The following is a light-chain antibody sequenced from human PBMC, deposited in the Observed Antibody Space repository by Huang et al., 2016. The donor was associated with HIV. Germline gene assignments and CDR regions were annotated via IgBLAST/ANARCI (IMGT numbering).Light chain of an antibody. J-gene: IGKJ2*01. CDR3: QQYNKWPLT. V-gene: IGKV3-15*01. CDR2: SAS. CDR1: HSVSGG. Sequence: EIVMTQSPATLSVSPGERATLSCRASHSVSGGLAWYQQKPGQTPRLLIYSASTRASGIPARFSGNRSGTEFTLTISSLQSEDFAVYYCQQYNKWPLTFGQGSKLEIK.